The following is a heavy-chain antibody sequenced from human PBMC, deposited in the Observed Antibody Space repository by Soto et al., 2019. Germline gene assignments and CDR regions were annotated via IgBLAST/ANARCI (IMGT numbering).Heavy chain of an antibody. V-gene: IGHV3-23*01. CDR1: GFTFSSYA. Sequence: EVQLLESGGGLVQPGGSLGISCAASGFTFSSYAMRWVRQAPGKGLEWVSAISGSGDSTYYADSVKGRFTTSRDNSKNTLYLQMNSLRAEDTAVYYCARRGSGSYYDYWGQGTLVTVSS. J-gene: IGHJ4*02. CDR3: ARRGSGSYYDY. D-gene: IGHD1-26*01. CDR2: ISGSGDST.